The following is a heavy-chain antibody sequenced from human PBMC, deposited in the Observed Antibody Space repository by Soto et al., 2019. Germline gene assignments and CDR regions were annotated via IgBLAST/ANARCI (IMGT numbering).Heavy chain of an antibody. Sequence: SVKVSCKASGGTFSSYAISWVRQAPGQGLEWMGGIIPIFGTANYAQKFQGRVTITADESTSTAYMELSSLRSEDTAVYYCASQLYYYDSSSNWFDPWGQGTLVTVSS. D-gene: IGHD3-22*01. J-gene: IGHJ5*02. CDR3: ASQLYYYDSSSNWFDP. CDR2: IIPIFGTA. V-gene: IGHV1-69*13. CDR1: GGTFSSYA.